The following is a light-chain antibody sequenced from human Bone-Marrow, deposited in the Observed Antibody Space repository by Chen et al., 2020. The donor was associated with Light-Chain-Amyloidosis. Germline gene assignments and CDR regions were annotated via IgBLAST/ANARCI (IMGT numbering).Light chain of an antibody. CDR2: NNH. CDR3: AAWDHSLRDYL. J-gene: IGLJ3*02. Sequence: QSLLTQPPSASGTTGQAVNTACSGSGSNIGGHSVNWYQHIPGTAPQLVIFNNHKRPSGVPDRFSAYRSGTSASPAIIGLQADDEGDYYCAAWDHSLRDYLFGGGTKLSVL. V-gene: IGLV1-44*01. CDR1: GSNIGGHS.